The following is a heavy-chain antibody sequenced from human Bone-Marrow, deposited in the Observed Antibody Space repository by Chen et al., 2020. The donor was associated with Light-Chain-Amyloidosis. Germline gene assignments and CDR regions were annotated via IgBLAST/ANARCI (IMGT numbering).Heavy chain of an antibody. CDR1: GFTFSSYA. CDR3: ARGGYYYDSSGYQPPGFSWGYYYYYGMDV. CDR2: ISYDGSNK. Sequence: GFTFSSYAMHWVRQAPGKGLEWVAVISYDGSNKYYADSVKGRFTISRDNSKNTLYLQMNSLRAEDTAVYYCARGGYYYDSSGYQPPGFSWGYYYYYGMDVWAKGPRSPSP. J-gene: IGHJ6*02. D-gene: IGHD3-22*01. V-gene: IGHV3-30-3*01.